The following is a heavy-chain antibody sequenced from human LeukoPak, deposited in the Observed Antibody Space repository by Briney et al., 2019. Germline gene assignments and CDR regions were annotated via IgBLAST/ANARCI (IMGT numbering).Heavy chain of an antibody. Sequence: ASVKVSCKASGYTFTSYGISWVRQAPGQGLEWMGWISAYNGNTNYAQKLQGRVTMTTDTSTSTAYMELRSLRSDDTAVYYCARSHSSSSFHWFDSWGQGTLVTVSS. CDR3: ARSHSSSSFHWFDS. CDR2: ISAYNGNT. CDR1: GYTFTSYG. J-gene: IGHJ5*01. V-gene: IGHV1-18*01. D-gene: IGHD6-13*01.